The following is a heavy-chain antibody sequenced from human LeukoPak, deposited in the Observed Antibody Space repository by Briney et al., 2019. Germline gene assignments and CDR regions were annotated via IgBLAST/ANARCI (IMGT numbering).Heavy chain of an antibody. CDR1: GGSISSSNW. Sequence: SGTLSLTCAVSGGSISSSNWWSWVRQPPGKGLEWIGEICHSGSTNYNPSLKSRVTISVDKSKNQFSLKLSSVTAADTAVYYCAREGAQSYCSSTSCSGYLTLGGENWFDPWGQGTLVTVSS. CDR3: AREGAQSYCSSTSCSGYLTLGGENWFDP. V-gene: IGHV4-4*02. CDR2: ICHSGST. D-gene: IGHD2-2*01. J-gene: IGHJ5*02.